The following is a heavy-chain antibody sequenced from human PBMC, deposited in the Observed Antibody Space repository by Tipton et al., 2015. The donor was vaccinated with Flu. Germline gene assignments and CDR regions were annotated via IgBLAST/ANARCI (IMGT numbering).Heavy chain of an antibody. CDR3: SRDFYSIAWYSDS. V-gene: IGHV3-49*04. J-gene: IGHJ4*02. D-gene: IGHD6-19*01. CDR1: GFPFGDYS. Sequence: SLRLSCTASGFPFGDYSMSWVRQAPGKGLQWVGCFRSKAYGGTIEYAASVKGRFTISRDDSKSIACLQMNSLKSEDTAVYFCSRDFYSIAWYSDSWGQGTLVTVSS. CDR2: FRSKAYGGTI.